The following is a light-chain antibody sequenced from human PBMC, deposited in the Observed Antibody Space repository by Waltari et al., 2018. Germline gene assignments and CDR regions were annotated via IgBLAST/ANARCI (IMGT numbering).Light chain of an antibody. Sequence: QSALTQPASVSGSPGQSITIPCTGTSSDVGGYNYVSWYQQYPGKAPKPVIYDVSNRPSGASNRFSGSKSGNTAALIISGLQAEDEADYYCSSYTSSSLYVFGTGTKVTVL. CDR1: SSDVGGYNY. J-gene: IGLJ1*01. V-gene: IGLV2-14*03. CDR2: DVS. CDR3: SSYTSSSLYV.